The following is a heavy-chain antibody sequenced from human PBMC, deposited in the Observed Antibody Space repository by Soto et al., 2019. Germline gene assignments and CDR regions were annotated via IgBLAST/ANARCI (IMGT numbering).Heavy chain of an antibody. CDR3: ARVSGIYYYGMDV. CDR2: ISHSRST. CDR1: GRSFTGYY. V-gene: IGHV4-34*01. D-gene: IGHD3-10*01. J-gene: IGHJ6*02. Sequence: LDTLSLTCAAFGRSFTGYYWSCILQPPGMGMELIGLISHSRSTIYNPSLKCLVTISVVTSKNLFSLKLFSVSAEGTAVYYCARVSGIYYYGMDVWGQGTTVT.